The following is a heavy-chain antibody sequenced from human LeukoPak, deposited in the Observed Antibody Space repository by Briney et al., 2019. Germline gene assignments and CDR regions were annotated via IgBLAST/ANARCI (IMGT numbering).Heavy chain of an antibody. CDR2: INPNSGGT. D-gene: IGHD3-22*01. V-gene: IGHV1-2*02. CDR1: GYTFTDYY. J-gene: IGHJ3*02. Sequence: ASVKVSCKASGYTFTDYYMHWVRQAPGQGLEWMGWINPNSGGTNYAQKFQGRVTMTRDTSISTAYMELSRLRSDDTAVYYCARDLSIVVVGDAFDIWGQGTMVTVSS. CDR3: ARDLSIVVVGDAFDI.